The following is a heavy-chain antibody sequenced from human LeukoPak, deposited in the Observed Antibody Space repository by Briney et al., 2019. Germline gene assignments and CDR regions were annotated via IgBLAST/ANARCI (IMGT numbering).Heavy chain of an antibody. CDR1: GFTFSSYD. CDR3: AKDQGDFDY. CDR2: ISYDGSNK. J-gene: IGHJ4*02. Sequence: PGGSLRLSCAASGFTFSSYDMHWVGQAPGKGLEWVAVISYDGSNKFYADSVRGRFTISRDNSKNTLYLQMNSLRTEDTAVYYCAKDQGDFDYWGQGTLVTVSS. V-gene: IGHV3-30*18.